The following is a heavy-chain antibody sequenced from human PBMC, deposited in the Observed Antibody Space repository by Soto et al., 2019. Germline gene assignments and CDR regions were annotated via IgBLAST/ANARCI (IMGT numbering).Heavy chain of an antibody. CDR3: ARDKSVTTYYYYYGMDV. V-gene: IGHV3-30-3*01. Sequence: GGCLRLSXAACGFTFSSYAMHWVRQAPGKRLEWVAVISYAGSNKYYADSVKGRFTISRDNSKNTLYLQMNSLRAEDTAVYYCARDKSVTTYYYYYGMDVWGQGTTVTVSS. CDR1: GFTFSSYA. CDR2: ISYAGSNK. J-gene: IGHJ6*02. D-gene: IGHD4-4*01.